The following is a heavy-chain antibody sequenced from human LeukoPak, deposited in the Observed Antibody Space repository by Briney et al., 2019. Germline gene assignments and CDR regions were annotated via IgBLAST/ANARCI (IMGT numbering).Heavy chain of an antibody. Sequence: ASVKVSCKVSGYTLTELSMHWVRQAPGKGLEWMGGFDPEDGETIYAQKFQGRVTMTEDTPTDTAYMELSSLRSEDTAVYYCATAAQYYDFWSGYRDYWGQGTPVTVSS. V-gene: IGHV1-24*01. CDR3: ATAAQYYDFWSGYRDY. J-gene: IGHJ4*02. CDR1: GYTLTELS. CDR2: FDPEDGET. D-gene: IGHD3-3*01.